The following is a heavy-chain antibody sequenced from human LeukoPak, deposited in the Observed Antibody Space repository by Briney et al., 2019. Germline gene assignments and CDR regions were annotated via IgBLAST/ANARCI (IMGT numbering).Heavy chain of an antibody. CDR2: MNPNSGNT. CDR3: ARGLTIFGVVSMDGY. V-gene: IGHV1-8*03. D-gene: IGHD3-3*01. Sequence: ASVKVSCKASGCTFTSYDINWVRQATGQGLEWMGWMNPNSGNTGYAQKFQGRVTITRNTSISTAYMELSSLRSEDTAVYYCARGLTIFGVVSMDGYWGQGTLVTVSS. J-gene: IGHJ4*02. CDR1: GCTFTSYD.